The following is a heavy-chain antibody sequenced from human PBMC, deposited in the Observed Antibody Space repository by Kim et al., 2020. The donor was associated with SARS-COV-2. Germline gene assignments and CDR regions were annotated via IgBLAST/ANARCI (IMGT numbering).Heavy chain of an antibody. CDR3: ARAAAYLGPDY. J-gene: IGHJ4*02. V-gene: IGHV3-11*06. Sequence: GGSLRLSCAASGFTFSDFYMSWFRQPPGKGPEWISYISSSSSYTNYADSVRGRFTVSRDNAKNSLYLQMNDLRAEDTAVYFCARAAAYLGPDYWGQGTLV. D-gene: IGHD2-2*01. CDR1: GFTFSDFY. CDR2: ISSSSSYT.